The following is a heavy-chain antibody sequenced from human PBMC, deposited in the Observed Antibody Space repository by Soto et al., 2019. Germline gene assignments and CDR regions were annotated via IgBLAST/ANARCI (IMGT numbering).Heavy chain of an antibody. CDR2: VHHSWGS. D-gene: IGHD3-10*01. CDR3: ARQGFGPLHGLVDV. Sequence: QVQLQESGPGLVKPSETLSLSCTVSGGSISSYYWSWFRQSPGKRMEWIGYVHHSWGSSYNPSLQSRVALSLDTSKRQFSLKVTSVTATDTAVYYCARQGFGPLHGLVDVWGHGTTVTVSS. J-gene: IGHJ6*02. CDR1: GGSISSYY. V-gene: IGHV4-59*08.